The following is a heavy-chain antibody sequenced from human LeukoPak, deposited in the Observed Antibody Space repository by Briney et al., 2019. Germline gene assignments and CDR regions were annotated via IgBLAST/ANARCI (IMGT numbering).Heavy chain of an antibody. D-gene: IGHD3-22*01. Sequence: SWVRQAPGKGLEWIGYIYYSGSTYYNPSLKSRVTISVDTSKNHFSLKLSSVTAADTAVYYCARTPDNHYYYMDVWGKGTTVTVSS. V-gene: IGHV4-31*02. CDR2: IYYSGST. CDR3: ARTPDNHYYYMDV. J-gene: IGHJ6*03.